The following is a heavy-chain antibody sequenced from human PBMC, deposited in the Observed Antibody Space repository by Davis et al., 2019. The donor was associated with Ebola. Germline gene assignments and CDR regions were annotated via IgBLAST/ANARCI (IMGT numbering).Heavy chain of an antibody. V-gene: IGHV5-10-1*04. CDR1: AYIFTNYW. CDR3: ARGTSLARNFDY. Sequence: GESLKISCTGSAYIFTNYWINWVRQMPGKGLEWMGRIDPRDSYTSYSPSFQGQVTISADESISTAYLQWSSLKASDTAMYYCARGTSLARNFDYWGQGTLVTVSS. J-gene: IGHJ4*02. CDR2: IDPRDSYT. D-gene: IGHD3-3*02.